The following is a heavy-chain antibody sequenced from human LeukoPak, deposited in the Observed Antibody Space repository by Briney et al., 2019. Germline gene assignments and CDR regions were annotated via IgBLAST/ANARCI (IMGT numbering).Heavy chain of an antibody. V-gene: IGHV3-11*03. CDR2: ISSSSSYT. CDR1: GFTFSDYY. Sequence: TGGSLRLSCAASGFTFSDYYMSWIRQAPGKGLEWVSYISSSSSYTNYADSVKGRFTISRDNAKNSLYLQMNTLRAEDTAVYYCARSPPYCSGDSCLDSWGQGTLVTVSS. CDR3: ARSPPYCSGDSCLDS. J-gene: IGHJ4*02. D-gene: IGHD2-15*01.